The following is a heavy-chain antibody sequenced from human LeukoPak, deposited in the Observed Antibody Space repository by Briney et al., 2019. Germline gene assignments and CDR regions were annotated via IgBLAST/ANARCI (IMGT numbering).Heavy chain of an antibody. Sequence: GGSLSLYCAASGFTFSSYSMNWVRQAPGQGLEWVSSISSSSSYIYYADSVKGRFTISRDNAKNSLYLQMNSLRAEDTAVYYCARDVGLRYFDAFDIWGQGTMVTVSS. D-gene: IGHD3-9*01. V-gene: IGHV3-21*01. CDR3: ARDVGLRYFDAFDI. J-gene: IGHJ3*02. CDR1: GFTFSSYS. CDR2: ISSSSSYI.